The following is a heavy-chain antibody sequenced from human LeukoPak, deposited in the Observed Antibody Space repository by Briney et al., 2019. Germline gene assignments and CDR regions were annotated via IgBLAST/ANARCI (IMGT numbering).Heavy chain of an antibody. D-gene: IGHD6-19*01. CDR1: GGSFSGYY. CDR2: INHSGST. J-gene: IGHJ4*02. Sequence: PSETLSLTCAVYGGSFSGYYWSWIRQPPGKGLEWIGEINHSGSTNYNPSLKSRVTISVDTSKNRFSLKLSSVTAADTAVYYCARRRVLQWLVPLTADFDYWGQGTLVTVSS. V-gene: IGHV4-34*01. CDR3: ARRRVLQWLVPLTADFDY.